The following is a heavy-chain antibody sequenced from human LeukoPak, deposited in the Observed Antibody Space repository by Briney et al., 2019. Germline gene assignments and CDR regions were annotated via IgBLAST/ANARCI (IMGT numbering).Heavy chain of an antibody. Sequence: GGSLRLSCAASGFTFSTFGMHWVRQAPGKGPEWVAVIWYDGSKKYYIDFAEGRFTISRDNSRNTLYLQTNSLRAEDTAVYYCARYYSHTSAWSEGGLDQWGQGTLVTVSS. CDR2: IWYDGSKK. V-gene: IGHV3-33*01. D-gene: IGHD6-19*01. CDR3: ARYYSHTSAWSEGGLDQ. J-gene: IGHJ4*02. CDR1: GFTFSTFG.